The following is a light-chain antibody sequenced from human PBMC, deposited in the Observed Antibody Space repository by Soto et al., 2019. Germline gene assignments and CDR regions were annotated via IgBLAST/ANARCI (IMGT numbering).Light chain of an antibody. Sequence: SDLTQPASVSGSPGQSITISCTRTSSDVGSYNFVSWYQQHPGEVPKVMIYEVSKRPSGVSDRFSGSKSGNTASLTISGLQAEDEADYYCCADAGRSTYVFGTGTKVTVL. J-gene: IGLJ1*01. V-gene: IGLV2-23*02. CDR2: EVS. CDR3: CADAGRSTYV. CDR1: SSDVGSYNF.